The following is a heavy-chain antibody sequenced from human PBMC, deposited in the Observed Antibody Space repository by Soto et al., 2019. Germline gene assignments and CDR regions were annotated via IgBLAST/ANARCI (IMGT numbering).Heavy chain of an antibody. CDR3: ERGPGGFGEFSLDY. D-gene: IGHD3-10*01. J-gene: IGHJ4*02. Sequence: PSETLSLTCTVSGGSITTYYWSWIRQPAGKGLEWIGRIYSGGSTNYNPSLRSRVTVSVDMSKNQFSLKLSSVTAADTAVYYCERGPGGFGEFSLDYWGQGTLVTVSS. CDR2: IYSGGST. V-gene: IGHV4-4*07. CDR1: GGSITTYY.